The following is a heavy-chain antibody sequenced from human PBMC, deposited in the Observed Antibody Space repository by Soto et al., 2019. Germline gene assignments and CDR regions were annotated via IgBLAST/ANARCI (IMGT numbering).Heavy chain of an antibody. CDR2: IGTAGDT. D-gene: IGHD5-18*01. V-gene: IGHV3-13*01. J-gene: IGHJ6*02. Sequence: LRLSCAASGFTFSSYDMHWVRQATGKGLEWVSAIGTAGDTYYPGSVKGRFTISRENAKNSLYLQMNSLRAGDTAVYYCARDRGYSYGSADYGMDVWGQGTTVTVSS. CDR3: ARDRGYSYGSADYGMDV. CDR1: GFTFSSYD.